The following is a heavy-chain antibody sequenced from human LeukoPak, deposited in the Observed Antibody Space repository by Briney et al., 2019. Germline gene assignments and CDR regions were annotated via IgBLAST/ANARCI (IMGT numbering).Heavy chain of an antibody. CDR2: ISGSGGST. CDR1: GFTFSSYA. CDR3: AKDLVLRSASVAGTEDY. V-gene: IGHV3-23*01. J-gene: IGHJ4*02. D-gene: IGHD6-19*01. Sequence: GGSLRLSCAASGFTFSSYAMSWVRQAPGKGLEWVSAISGSGGSTYYADSVKGRFTISRDNSKNTLYLQMSSLRAEDTAVYYCAKDLVLRSASVAGTEDYWGQGTLVTVSS.